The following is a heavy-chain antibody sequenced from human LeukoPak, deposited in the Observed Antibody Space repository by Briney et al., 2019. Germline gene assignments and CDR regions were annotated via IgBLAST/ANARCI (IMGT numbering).Heavy chain of an antibody. CDR1: GYSFTNYW. CDR3: ATNLGSSWDVPDY. V-gene: IGHV5-51*01. D-gene: IGHD6-13*01. Sequence: GESLKISCKGSGYSFTNYWIGWVRQMPGKGLEWMGIIYPGDSDTRYSPSFQGQVTISADKSISTAYLQWSSLKASDTAMYYCATNLGSSWDVPDYWGQGTLVTVSS. J-gene: IGHJ4*02. CDR2: IYPGDSDT.